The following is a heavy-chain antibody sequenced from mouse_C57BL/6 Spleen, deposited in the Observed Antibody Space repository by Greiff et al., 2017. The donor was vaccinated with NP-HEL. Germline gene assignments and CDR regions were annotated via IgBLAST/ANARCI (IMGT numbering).Heavy chain of an antibody. D-gene: IGHD2-5*01. CDR3: ARAYYSNYGFAY. V-gene: IGHV5-9*01. CDR1: GFTFSSYT. Sequence: EVKLMESGGGLVKPGGSLKLSCAASGFTFSSYTMSWVRQTPEKRLEWVATISGGGGNTYYPDSVKGRFTISRDNAKNTLYLQMSSLRSEDTALYYCARAYYSNYGFAYWGQGTLVTVSA. J-gene: IGHJ3*01. CDR2: ISGGGGNT.